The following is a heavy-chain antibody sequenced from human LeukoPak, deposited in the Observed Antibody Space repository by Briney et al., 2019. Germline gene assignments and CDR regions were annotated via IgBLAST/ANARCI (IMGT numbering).Heavy chain of an antibody. CDR3: AKSGGYGLIDY. CDR1: GYSISSGYY. Sequence: SETLSLTCTVSGYSISSGYYWGWIRQPPGKGLEWIGSIYHSGRTFYNPSLQSRVTISMETSKNQISLRLNSVTAADTAMYYCAKSGGYGLIDYWGQGTLVTVSS. J-gene: IGHJ4*02. D-gene: IGHD1-26*01. V-gene: IGHV4-38-2*02. CDR2: IYHSGRT.